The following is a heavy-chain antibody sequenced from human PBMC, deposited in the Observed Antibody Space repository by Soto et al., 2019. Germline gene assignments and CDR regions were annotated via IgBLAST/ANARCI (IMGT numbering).Heavy chain of an antibody. J-gene: IGHJ4*02. V-gene: IGHV1-46*03. D-gene: IGHD2-2*01. Sequence: ASVKVSCKASGYTFTSYYMHWVRRAPGQGLEWMGIINPSGGSTSYAQKFQGRVTMTRDTSTSTVYMELSSLRSEDTAVYYCARATIGRPIPAAMFDYWGQGTLVTVSS. CDR2: INPSGGST. CDR1: GYTFTSYY. CDR3: ARATIGRPIPAAMFDY.